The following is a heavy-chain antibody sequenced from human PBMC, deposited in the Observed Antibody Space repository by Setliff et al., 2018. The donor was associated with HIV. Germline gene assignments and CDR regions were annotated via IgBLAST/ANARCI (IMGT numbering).Heavy chain of an antibody. J-gene: IGHJ4*02. Sequence: ETLSLTCAVYGGSFSGYYWSWIRQPPGKGLEWIGEINHSGSTNYNPSLKSRVTISIDTSKNQFSLKLNSVTAADTAVYYCDANYYDSSGYNDYWGQGTLVTVSS. CDR3: DANYYDSSGYNDY. V-gene: IGHV4-34*01. CDR1: GGSFSGYY. CDR2: INHSGST. D-gene: IGHD3-22*01.